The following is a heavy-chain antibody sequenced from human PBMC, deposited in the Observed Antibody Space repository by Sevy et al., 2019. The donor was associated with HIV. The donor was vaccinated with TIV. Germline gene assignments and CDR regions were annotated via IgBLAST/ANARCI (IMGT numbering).Heavy chain of an antibody. J-gene: IGHJ4*02. CDR2: IYYNGHI. V-gene: IGHV4-59*08. CDR3: AGENAWGRCYS. CDR1: GGSITSLY. D-gene: IGHD1-26*01. Sequence: SETLSLTCTVSGGSITSLYWNWIRQPPGKGLEWIANIYYNGHINYNPSLKSRVTLSLDTSTNQFSLGLSSVTAADTAMYYCAGENAWGRCYSWGQGTLVTVSS.